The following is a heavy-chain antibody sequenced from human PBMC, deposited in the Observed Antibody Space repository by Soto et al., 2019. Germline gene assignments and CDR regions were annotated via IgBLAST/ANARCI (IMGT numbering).Heavy chain of an antibody. CDR2: ISYDGSNQ. CDR1: GFTFNIYG. Sequence: GGSLRLSCAASGFTFNIYGMRWVRQAPDKGLEWVALISYDGSNQYYADSVKGRFTISRDNSKNTLFLQMNSLRADDMAVYYCAKDQASGQGSFDSWGQGTLVTVSS. J-gene: IGHJ4*02. CDR3: AKDQASGQGSFDS. V-gene: IGHV3-30*18.